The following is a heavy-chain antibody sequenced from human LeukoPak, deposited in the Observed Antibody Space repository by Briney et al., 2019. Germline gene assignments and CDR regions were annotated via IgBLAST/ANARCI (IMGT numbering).Heavy chain of an antibody. V-gene: IGHV4-59*01. CDR2: IYYSGST. CDR3: ARLPTEKVLRYSYYYYGMDV. Sequence: SETLSLTCTVSGGSISIYYWSWIRQPPGKGLEWIGYIYYSGSTNYNPSLKSRVTISVDTSKNQFSLKLSSVTAADTAVYYCARLPTEKVLRYSYYYYGMDVWGQGTTVTVSS. J-gene: IGHJ6*02. CDR1: GGSISIYY. D-gene: IGHD3-9*01.